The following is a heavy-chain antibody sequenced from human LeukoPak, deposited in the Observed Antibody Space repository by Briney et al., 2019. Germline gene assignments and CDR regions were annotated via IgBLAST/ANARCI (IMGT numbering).Heavy chain of an antibody. Sequence: PSETLSLTCAVYGGSFSGYYWSWIRQPPGKGLEWIGEINDSGSTNYNPSLKSRVTISVDTSKNQFSLKLSSVTAADTAVYYCARKSVTMVRGLYYYYGMDVWGQGTTVTVSS. J-gene: IGHJ6*02. D-gene: IGHD3-10*01. CDR2: INDSGST. CDR1: GGSFSGYY. CDR3: ARKSVTMVRGLYYYYGMDV. V-gene: IGHV4-34*01.